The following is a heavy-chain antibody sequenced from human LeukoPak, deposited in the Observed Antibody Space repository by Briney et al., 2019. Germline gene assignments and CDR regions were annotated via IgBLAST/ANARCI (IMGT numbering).Heavy chain of an antibody. Sequence: SETLSLTCAVSGGSISSTSYYWAWIRQPPGKGLEWIGSIHDSGSTYHNPSLKSRVTMSVDTSRNQFSLKLSSVDAADTAVYYCAKAGVRYFDSSGLYAFDFWGQGTTVTVSS. CDR2: IHDSGST. D-gene: IGHD3-22*01. CDR3: AKAGVRYFDSSGLYAFDF. CDR1: GGSISSTSYY. V-gene: IGHV4-39*01. J-gene: IGHJ3*01.